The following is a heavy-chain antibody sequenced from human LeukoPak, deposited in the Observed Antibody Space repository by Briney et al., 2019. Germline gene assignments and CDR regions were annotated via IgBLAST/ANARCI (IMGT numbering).Heavy chain of an antibody. D-gene: IGHD1-1*01. V-gene: IGHV3-30*03. CDR3: AREIDNWNDPGWFDP. J-gene: IGHJ5*02. CDR2: ISYDGSNK. CDR1: GFTFSSYW. Sequence: PGGSLRLSCAASGFTFSSYWMHWVRQAPGKGLEWVAVISYDGSNKYYADSVKGRFTISRDNSKNTLYLQMNSLRAEDTAVYYCAREIDNWNDPGWFDPWGQGTLVTVSS.